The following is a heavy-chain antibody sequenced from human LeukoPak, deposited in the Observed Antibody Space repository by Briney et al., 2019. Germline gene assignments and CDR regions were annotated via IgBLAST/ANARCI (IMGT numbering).Heavy chain of an antibody. D-gene: IGHD6-19*01. CDR2: IYYSGST. Sequence: PSETLSLTCTVSGGSVSSGSYYWSWIRQPPGKGLEWIGYIYYSGSTNYNPSLKSRVTIPVDTSKNQFSLKLSSVTAADTAVYYCARDSRYSSGWFFDYWGQGTLVTVSS. CDR3: ARDSRYSSGWFFDY. J-gene: IGHJ4*02. CDR1: GGSVSSGSYY. V-gene: IGHV4-61*01.